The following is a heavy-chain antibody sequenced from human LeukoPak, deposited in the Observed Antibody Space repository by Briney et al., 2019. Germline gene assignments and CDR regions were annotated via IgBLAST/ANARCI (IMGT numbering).Heavy chain of an antibody. V-gene: IGHV3-21*01. D-gene: IGHD6-13*01. CDR2: ISSSSSYI. CDR1: GFTFSSYI. CDR3: AVFKAAAGTR. Sequence: GGSLRLSCAASGFTFSSYIMNWVRQAPGKGLEWVSSISSSSSYIYYADSVKGRFTISRDNAKNSLYLQMNSLRAEDTAVYYCAVFKAAAGTRWGQGTLVTVSS. J-gene: IGHJ4*02.